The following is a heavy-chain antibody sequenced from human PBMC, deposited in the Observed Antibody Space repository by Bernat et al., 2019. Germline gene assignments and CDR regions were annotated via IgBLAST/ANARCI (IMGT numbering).Heavy chain of an antibody. J-gene: IGHJ3*02. V-gene: IGHV4-34*01. CDR1: GGSFSGYY. D-gene: IGHD4-17*01. CDR2: INHSGST. Sequence: QVQLQQWGAGLLKPSETLSLTCAVYGGSFSGYYWSWIRQPPGKGLEWIGEINHSGSTYYNPSLKSRVTISVDRSKNQFSLKLSSVTAADTAVYYCAGTTVTIATLRAYAFDIWGQGTMVTVSS. CDR3: AGTTVTIATLRAYAFDI.